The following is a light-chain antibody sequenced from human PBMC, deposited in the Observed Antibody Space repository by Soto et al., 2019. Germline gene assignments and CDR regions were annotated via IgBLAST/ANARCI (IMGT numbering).Light chain of an antibody. CDR1: QDISNY. CDR3: QQYNNLRLS. J-gene: IGKJ4*01. CDR2: DVH. Sequence: DIQMTQSPSSLSASVGDRVTITCQASQDISNYLNWYQQKPGKAPKLLIYDVHNLEAGVPSRFSGSGSGTNFTFTISSLQPEDIATYYCQQYNNLRLSFGGGTKVDIK. V-gene: IGKV1-33*01.